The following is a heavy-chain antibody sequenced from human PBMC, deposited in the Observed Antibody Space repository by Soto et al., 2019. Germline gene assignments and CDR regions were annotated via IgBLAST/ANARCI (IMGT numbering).Heavy chain of an antibody. D-gene: IGHD1-26*01. J-gene: IGHJ2*01. V-gene: IGHV4-39*01. CDR2: IYYSGST. CDR3: ARHEDSGSYLWYFDL. CDR1: GGSISSSSYY. Sequence: QLQLQESGPGLVKPSETLSLTCTVSGGSISSSSYYWGWIRQPPGKGLEWIGSIYYSGSTYYNPSLKSRVTISVDTSKNQFSLKLSSVTAADTAVYYCARHEDSGSYLWYFDLWGRGTLVTVSS.